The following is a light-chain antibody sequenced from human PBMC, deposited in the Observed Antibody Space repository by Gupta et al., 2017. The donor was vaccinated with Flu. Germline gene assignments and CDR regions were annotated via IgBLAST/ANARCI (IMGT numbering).Light chain of an antibody. CDR1: QSIGYKNGHNC. CDR2: EVS. J-gene: IGKJ2*02. V-gene: IGKV2D-30*01. CDR3: RPGTHPWT. Sequence: TLGLPASTSCNSSQSIGYKNGHNCFNWSQQRPGQTPRRVLYEVSNSPSRAPDRYSRCGFCSPFTLQSSRGEAEDLGVYYGRPGTHPWTFGQGTKMEIK.